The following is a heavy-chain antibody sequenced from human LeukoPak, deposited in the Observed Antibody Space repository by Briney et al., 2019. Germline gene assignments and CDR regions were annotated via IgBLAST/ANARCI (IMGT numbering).Heavy chain of an antibody. J-gene: IGHJ6*02. Sequence: SETLSLTRTVSGGSISSSSYYWGWIRQPPGKGLEWIGSIYYSGSTYYNPSLKSRVTISVDTSKNQFSLKLSSVTAADTAVYYCARLSGSSWYFNYYYGMDVWGQGTTVTVSS. D-gene: IGHD6-13*01. CDR3: ARLSGSSWYFNYYYGMDV. CDR2: IYYSGST. V-gene: IGHV4-39*01. CDR1: GGSISSSSYY.